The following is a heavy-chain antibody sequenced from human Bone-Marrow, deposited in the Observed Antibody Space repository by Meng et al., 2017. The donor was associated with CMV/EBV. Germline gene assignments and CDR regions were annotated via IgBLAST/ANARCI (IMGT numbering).Heavy chain of an antibody. CDR2: IYWNDDK. V-gene: IGHV2-5*01. Sequence: SGPTLVKPTQTLTLTCTFSGFSLSTSAVGVGWIRQPPGKALEWLALIYWNDDKRYSPSLKSRLTITKDTSKNQVVLTLTNMDPVDTATYYCAHKETGFSSSWYGEYFHHWGQGTLVTVSS. J-gene: IGHJ1*01. CDR3: AHKETGFSSSWYGEYFHH. D-gene: IGHD6-13*01. CDR1: GFSLSTSAVG.